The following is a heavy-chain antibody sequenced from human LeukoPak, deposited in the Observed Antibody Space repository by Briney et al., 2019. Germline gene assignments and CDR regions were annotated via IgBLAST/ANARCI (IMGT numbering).Heavy chain of an antibody. Sequence: GESLKISCKGSGYSFTSCWISWVRQMPGKGLEWMGRIDPSDSYTNYSPSFQGHITISADKSISTAYLQWSSLKASDTAMYYCAAPGIAAAGQDYWGQGTLVTVSS. V-gene: IGHV5-10-1*01. CDR3: AAPGIAAAGQDY. CDR2: IDPSDSYT. J-gene: IGHJ4*02. CDR1: GYSFTSCW. D-gene: IGHD6-13*01.